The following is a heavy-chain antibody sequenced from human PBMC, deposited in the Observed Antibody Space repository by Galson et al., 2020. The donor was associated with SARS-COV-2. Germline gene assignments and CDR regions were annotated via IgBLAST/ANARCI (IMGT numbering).Heavy chain of an antibody. CDR1: GFTFSNFG. D-gene: IGHD6-13*01. Sequence: SLKISCAASGFTFSNFGMHWVRQAPGKGLEWVSGISWNSGSIGYADSVKGRFTISRDNAKNSLYLQMNSLRAEDTALYYCAKDRVLWAHDSGSSLNRANYYYYYMDVWGKGTTVTVSS. CDR3: AKDRVLWAHDSGSSLNRANYYYYYMDV. J-gene: IGHJ6*03. CDR2: ISWNSGSI. V-gene: IGHV3-9*01.